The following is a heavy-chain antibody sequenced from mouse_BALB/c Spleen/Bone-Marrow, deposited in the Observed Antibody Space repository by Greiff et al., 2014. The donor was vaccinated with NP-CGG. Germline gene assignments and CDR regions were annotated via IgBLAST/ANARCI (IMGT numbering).Heavy chain of an antibody. J-gene: IGHJ4*01. V-gene: IGHV2-6-7*01. CDR3: AREGDYSLYAMDY. CDR2: IWGDGST. D-gene: IGHD1-1*01. Sequence: QVQLQQSGPGLVAPSQSLSITCTVSGFSLTGYGVNWVRQPPGKGLEWLGMIWGDGSTDYNSALKSRLSISKDNSKSQVFLKMNSLQTDDTARYYCAREGDYSLYAMDYWGQGTPVPVSS. CDR1: GFSLTGYG.